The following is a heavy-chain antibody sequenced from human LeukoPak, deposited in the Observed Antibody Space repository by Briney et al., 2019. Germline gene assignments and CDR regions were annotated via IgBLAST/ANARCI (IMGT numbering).Heavy chain of an antibody. CDR3: ARYHYGYGY. CDR2: IYYSGST. V-gene: IGHV4-31*11. J-gene: IGHJ4*02. D-gene: IGHD3-10*01. CDR1: GGSFSGYY. Sequence: SETLSLTCAVYGGSFSGYYWSWIRQHPGKGLEWIGYIYYSGSTYYNPSLESRVTISLDTSKNQFSLKLSSVTAADTAVYYCARYHYGYGYWGQGTLVTVSS.